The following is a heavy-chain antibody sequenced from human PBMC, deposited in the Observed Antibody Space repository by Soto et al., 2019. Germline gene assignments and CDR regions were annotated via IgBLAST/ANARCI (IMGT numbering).Heavy chain of an antibody. CDR3: ARDRGSSWYEAFDY. CDR1: GGTFSSYT. CDR2: IIPILGIA. V-gene: IGHV1-69*08. D-gene: IGHD6-13*01. Sequence: QVQLVQSGAEVKKPGSSVKVSCKASGGTFSSYTISWVRQAPGQGLEWMGRIIPILGIANYAQKFQGRVTITADKSTRTAYMELSSLRSEDTAVYYCARDRGSSWYEAFDYWGQGTLVTVSS. J-gene: IGHJ4*02.